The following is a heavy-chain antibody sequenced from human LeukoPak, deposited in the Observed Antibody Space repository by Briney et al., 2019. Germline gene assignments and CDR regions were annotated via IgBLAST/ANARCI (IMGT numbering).Heavy chain of an antibody. CDR1: GGSISSYY. CDR3: ARGPYDSSGYYYSFYYYYGMDV. V-gene: IGHV4-59*01. D-gene: IGHD3-22*01. CDR2: IYYSGST. J-gene: IGHJ6*02. Sequence: SSETLSLTRTVSGGSISSYYWSWIRQPPGKGLEWIGYIYYSGSTNYNPSLKSRVTISVDTSKNQFSLKLSSVTAADTAVYYCARGPYDSSGYYYSFYYYYGMDVWGQGTTVTVSS.